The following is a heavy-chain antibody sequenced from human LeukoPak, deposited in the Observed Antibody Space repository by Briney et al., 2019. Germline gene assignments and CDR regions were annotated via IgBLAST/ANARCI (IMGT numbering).Heavy chain of an antibody. CDR3: AGPRDVDTAMVSFDY. Sequence: VASVKVSCKASGGTFSSYAISWVRQAPGQGLEWMGGIIPIFGTANYAQKFQGRVTITADESTSTAYMELSSLRSEDTAVYYCAGPRDVDTAMVSFDYWGQGTLVTVSS. CDR1: GGTFSSYA. V-gene: IGHV1-69*13. D-gene: IGHD5-18*01. J-gene: IGHJ4*02. CDR2: IIPIFGTA.